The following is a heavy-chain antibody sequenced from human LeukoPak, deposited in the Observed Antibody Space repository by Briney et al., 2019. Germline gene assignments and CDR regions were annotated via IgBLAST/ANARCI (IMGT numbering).Heavy chain of an antibody. D-gene: IGHD1-14*01. CDR3: ANKPAGFDP. V-gene: IGHV3-48*01. CDR2: ISSSSTI. Sequence: RPGGSLRLSCAASGFTFSSYSMNWIRQAPGKGLEWVSYISSSSTIYYADSVKGRFTISRDNSKNTLYLQMNSLRADDTAVYYCANKPAGFDPWGQGTLVTVSS. J-gene: IGHJ5*02. CDR1: GFTFSSYS.